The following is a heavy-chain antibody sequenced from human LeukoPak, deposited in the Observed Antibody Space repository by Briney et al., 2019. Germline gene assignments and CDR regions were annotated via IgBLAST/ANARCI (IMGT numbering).Heavy chain of an antibody. D-gene: IGHD5-18*01. V-gene: IGHV3-7*01. CDR2: INQDGSEK. Sequence: GGSLRLSCAASGFTFSSYAMSWVRQAPGKGLEWVANINQDGSEKNYVDSVKGRFTISRDNVKNSLYLQMNFLRGEDTAVYYCARAGYTYTTLYYWGPGTLVTVSS. CDR3: ARAGYTYTTLYY. J-gene: IGHJ4*02. CDR1: GFTFSSYA.